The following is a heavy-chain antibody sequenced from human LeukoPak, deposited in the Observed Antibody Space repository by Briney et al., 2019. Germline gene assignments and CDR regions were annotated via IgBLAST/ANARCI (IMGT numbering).Heavy chain of an antibody. J-gene: IGHJ4*02. CDR1: GGSISDYY. CDR2: IYTTGST. V-gene: IGHV4-4*07. CDR3: ARGPPPDFDC. Sequence: SETLALTCTVSGGSISDYYWSWIRQPAGKGLEWIGRIYTTGSTDYNPSLKSRVTMSVDTSKNQFSLKLSSVTAADTAVYYCARGPPPDFDCWGQGTLVTVSS.